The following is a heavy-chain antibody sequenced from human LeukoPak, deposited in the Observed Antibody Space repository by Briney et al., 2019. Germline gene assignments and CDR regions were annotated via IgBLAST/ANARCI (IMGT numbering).Heavy chain of an antibody. CDR3: ARAPRLIAVAGTSYYYGMDV. CDR2: INPNSGGT. D-gene: IGHD6-19*01. J-gene: IGHJ6*02. V-gene: IGHV1-2*06. CDR1: GYTFTGYY. Sequence: GASVKVSCTASGYTFTGYYMHWVRQAPGQGLEWMGRINPNSGGTNYAQKFQGRVTMTRDTSISTAYMELSRLRSDDTAVYYCARAPRLIAVAGTSYYYGMDVWGQGTTVTVSS.